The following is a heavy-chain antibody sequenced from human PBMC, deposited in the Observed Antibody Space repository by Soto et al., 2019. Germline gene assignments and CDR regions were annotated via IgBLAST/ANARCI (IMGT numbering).Heavy chain of an antibody. J-gene: IGHJ6*02. V-gene: IGHV4-39*01. D-gene: IGHD2-21*02. CDR2: IYYSGST. Sequence: SETLSLTCTVSGGSISSSSYYWGWIRQPPGKGLEWIGSIYYSGSTYYNPSLKSRVTISVDTSKNQFSLKLSSVTAADTAVYYCAISFCGGDCYVVRPNYYGMDVWGQGTTVTVSS. CDR3: AISFCGGDCYVVRPNYYGMDV. CDR1: GGSISSSSYY.